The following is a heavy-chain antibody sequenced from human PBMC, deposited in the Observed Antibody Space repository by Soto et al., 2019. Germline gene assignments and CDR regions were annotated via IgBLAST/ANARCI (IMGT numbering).Heavy chain of an antibody. D-gene: IGHD3-16*01. CDR2: ISVRGGSL. J-gene: IGHJ4*02. CDR3: AKALDFLAWGVFDS. Sequence: EVQLLESGGGLVQPGGSLRLSCEASGFTFSNYPMSWVRQSPGKGLEWVSTISVRGGSLHYADSVQGRFTISRDNSRDTVSLQMNRLRVEDTALYYCAKALDFLAWGVFDSWGQGTQVTVSS. CDR1: GFTFSNYP. V-gene: IGHV3-23*01.